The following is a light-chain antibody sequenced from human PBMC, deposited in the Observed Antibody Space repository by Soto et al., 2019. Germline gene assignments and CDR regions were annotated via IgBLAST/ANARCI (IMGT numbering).Light chain of an antibody. Sequence: AVQMTQSPSSLSASVGDIVIITCRASQGIRNDLAWYQQKPGRAPRLLIFAASTLQSGVPSRFSGSGAGTDFTLTISSLQPEDFATYYCLQAYNYPRTFGQGTKV. CDR2: AAS. V-gene: IGKV1-6*01. CDR1: QGIRND. CDR3: LQAYNYPRT. J-gene: IGKJ1*01.